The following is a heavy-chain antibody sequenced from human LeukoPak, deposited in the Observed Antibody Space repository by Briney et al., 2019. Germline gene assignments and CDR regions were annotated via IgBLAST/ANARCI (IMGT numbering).Heavy chain of an antibody. J-gene: IGHJ6*02. CDR2: INPNSGGT. Sequence: ASVKVSCKASGYTFTGYYMHWVRQAPGQGLEWMGRINPNSGGTNYAQKFQGRVTMTRDTSISTVYMELSRLRSDDTAVYYCARGKGIQLWQLPRYAMDVWGQGTTVTVS. CDR1: GYTFTGYY. D-gene: IGHD5-18*01. V-gene: IGHV1-2*06. CDR3: ARGKGIQLWQLPRYAMDV.